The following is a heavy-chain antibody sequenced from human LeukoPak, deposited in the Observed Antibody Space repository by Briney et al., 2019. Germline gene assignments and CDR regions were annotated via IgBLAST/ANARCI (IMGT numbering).Heavy chain of an antibody. V-gene: IGHV4-4*02. D-gene: IGHD5-18*01. Sequence: PSETLSLTCGVSGGSISSSNWWSWVRQPTGKGLEWIGYIYYSGSTNYNPSLKSRVTMSVDTSKNQFSLKLSSVTAADTAVYYCASLQGGYSFWYFYYWGQGTLVTVSS. CDR1: GGSISSSNW. J-gene: IGHJ4*02. CDR2: IYYSGST. CDR3: ASLQGGYSFWYFYY.